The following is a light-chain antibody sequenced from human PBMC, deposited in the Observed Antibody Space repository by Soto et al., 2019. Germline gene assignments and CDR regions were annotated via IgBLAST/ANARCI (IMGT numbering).Light chain of an antibody. J-gene: IGKJ1*01. V-gene: IGKV1-5*01. CDR1: QSISSW. Sequence: DIQMTQSPSTLSASVGDRVTITCRASQSISSWLAWYQQKPWKAPKLLIYDASSLESGVPSRFSGSGSGTEITLTISSLQPDDFATYYCQQYNSYWTFGQGTKVDIK. CDR3: QQYNSYWT. CDR2: DAS.